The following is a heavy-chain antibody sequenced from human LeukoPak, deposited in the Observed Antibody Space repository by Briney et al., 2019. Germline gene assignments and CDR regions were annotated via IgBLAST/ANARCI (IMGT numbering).Heavy chain of an antibody. CDR2: IYPRDSDT. CDR3: ARGPDFWSGYYHLFHYYMDV. D-gene: IGHD3-3*01. V-gene: IGHV5-51*01. CDR1: GYSFTSYW. J-gene: IGHJ6*03. Sequence: GESLKISCKGSGYSFTSYWIGWVRQIPGKGLEWMGIIYPRDSDTRYSPSFQGQVTISADKSISTAYLQWSSLKASDTAMYYCARGPDFWSGYYHLFHYYMDVWGKGTTVTVSS.